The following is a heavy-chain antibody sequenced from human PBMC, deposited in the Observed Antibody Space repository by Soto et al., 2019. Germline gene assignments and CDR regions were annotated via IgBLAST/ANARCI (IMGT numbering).Heavy chain of an antibody. D-gene: IGHD2-2*01. CDR2: ISYIGSA. V-gene: IGHV4-59*08. J-gene: IGHJ4*02. CDR3: GLYCSSASCKADY. Sequence: SETLSLTCTVSGGSISSYYWSWIRQPPGKGLEWIGYISYIGSANYNPSLKSRVTISGDTSKNQFSLKLTSVTAADTAVYFCGLYCSSASCKADYWGQGTLVTVSS. CDR1: GGSISSYY.